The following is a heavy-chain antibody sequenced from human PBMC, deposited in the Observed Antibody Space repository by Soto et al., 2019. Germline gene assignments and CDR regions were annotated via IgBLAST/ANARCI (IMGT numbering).Heavy chain of an antibody. V-gene: IGHV1-18*01. Sequence: QVHLVQSGAEVKKPGASVKVSCKGSGYGFTTYGITWVRQAPGQGLEWMAWISAHNGNTNYAQKLQSRVTVTRDTSTSTAYMELSSLRSDDTAVYYCARGRYGDYWGQGALVTVSS. CDR1: GYGFTTYG. CDR2: ISAHNGNT. D-gene: IGHD1-1*01. CDR3: ARGRYGDY. J-gene: IGHJ4*02.